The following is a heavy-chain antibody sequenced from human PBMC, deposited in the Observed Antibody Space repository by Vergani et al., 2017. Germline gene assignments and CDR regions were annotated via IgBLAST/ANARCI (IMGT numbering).Heavy chain of an antibody. Sequence: QVQLVQSGAEAKKPGSSVKVSCKASGGTFSSYAISWVRQAPGQGLEWMGGIIPIFGTANYAQKFQGRVTITADESTSTAYMELSSLRSEDTAVYYCAGDPAVVVVAATDSLFDYWGQGTLVTVSS. CDR2: IIPIFGTA. CDR1: GGTFSSYA. CDR3: AGDPAVVVVAATDSLFDY. D-gene: IGHD2-15*01. J-gene: IGHJ4*02. V-gene: IGHV1-69*01.